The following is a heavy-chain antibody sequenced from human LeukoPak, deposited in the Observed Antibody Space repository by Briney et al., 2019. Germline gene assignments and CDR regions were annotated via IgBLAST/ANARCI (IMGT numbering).Heavy chain of an antibody. V-gene: IGHV3-21*05. CDR1: GFTFNIYG. Sequence: GGSLRLSCAASGFTFNIYGVNWVRQAPGKGPGWVSYIGHRSIDIHYADSVKGRFTISRDNAKNSLYLQMDSLRAEDTAEYFCARASRNGYDYWGRGTLVTVSS. D-gene: IGHD5-24*01. J-gene: IGHJ4*02. CDR3: ARASRNGYDY. CDR2: IGHRSIDI.